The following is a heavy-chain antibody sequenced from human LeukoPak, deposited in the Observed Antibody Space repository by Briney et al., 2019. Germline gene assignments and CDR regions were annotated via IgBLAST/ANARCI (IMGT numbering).Heavy chain of an antibody. V-gene: IGHV1-69*06. Sequence: ASVKVSCKASGGTFSSYAISWVRQAPGQGLEWMGGIIPIFGTANYAQKFQGRVTITADKSTSTAYMELSSLRSEDTAVYYCARVAVAASPYDYWGQGTLVTVSS. CDR1: GGTFSSYA. J-gene: IGHJ4*02. CDR3: ARVAVAASPYDY. D-gene: IGHD6-19*01. CDR2: IIPIFGTA.